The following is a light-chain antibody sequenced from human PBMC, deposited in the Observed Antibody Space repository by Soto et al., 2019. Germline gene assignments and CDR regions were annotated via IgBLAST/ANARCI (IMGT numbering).Light chain of an antibody. Sequence: QSVLTQPRSVSGSPLQSVTISCTGTSDDVGVYNYVSWYQQHPGKAPKLIIYDVSKRPSGVPDRFSGSKSGNTASLTISGLQAEDEADYYCCSYAGGPYVFGTGTKVTVL. CDR1: SDDVGVYNY. V-gene: IGLV2-11*01. J-gene: IGLJ1*01. CDR2: DVS. CDR3: CSYAGGPYV.